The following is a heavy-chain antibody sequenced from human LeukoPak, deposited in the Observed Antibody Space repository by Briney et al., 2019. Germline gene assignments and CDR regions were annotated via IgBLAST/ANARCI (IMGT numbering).Heavy chain of an antibody. CDR1: GFTVSSNY. Sequence: GGSLRLSCAASGFTVSSNYMSWVRQAPGKGLEWVSVIYSGGSTYYADSVKGRFTISRDNSKNTLYLQMNSLRAEDTAVYYCAKGDYYGSGTHSGDWGQGTLVTVSS. V-gene: IGHV3-53*01. CDR2: IYSGGST. J-gene: IGHJ4*02. CDR3: AKGDYYGSGTHSGD. D-gene: IGHD3-10*01.